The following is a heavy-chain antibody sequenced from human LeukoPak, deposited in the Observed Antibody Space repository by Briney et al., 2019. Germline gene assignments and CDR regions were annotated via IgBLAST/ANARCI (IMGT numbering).Heavy chain of an antibody. D-gene: IGHD2-2*01. V-gene: IGHV3-33*08. CDR2: IWYDGSNK. CDR1: GFTFSSYS. J-gene: IGHJ4*02. CDR3: AKYCSSTSSYGAVDY. Sequence: GRSLRLSCAASGFTFSSYSMHWVRQAPGKGLEWVAVIWYDGSNKYYADSVKGRFTISRDNSKNTLYLQMNSLRAEDTAVYYCAKYCSSTSSYGAVDYWGQGNLVTVSS.